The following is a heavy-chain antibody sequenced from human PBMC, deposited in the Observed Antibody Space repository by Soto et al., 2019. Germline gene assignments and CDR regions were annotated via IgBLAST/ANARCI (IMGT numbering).Heavy chain of an antibody. J-gene: IGHJ6*02. D-gene: IGHD1-26*01. V-gene: IGHV3-30*18. CDR2: ISYDGSNK. Sequence: GGSLRLSCAASGFTFSSYGMHWVRQAPGKGLEWVAVISYDGSNKYYADSVKGRFTISRDNSKNTLYLQMNGLRAEDTAVYYCAKDLVGATAIGPWYYYYGMDVWGQGTTVTVSS. CDR1: GFTFSSYG. CDR3: AKDLVGATAIGPWYYYYGMDV.